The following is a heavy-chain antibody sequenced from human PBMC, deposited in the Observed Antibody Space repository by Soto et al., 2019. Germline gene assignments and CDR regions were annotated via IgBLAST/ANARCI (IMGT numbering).Heavy chain of an antibody. CDR2: IIPIFGTA. Sequence: QVQLVQSGAEVKKPGSSVKVSCKASGGTFSSYAISWVRQAPGQGLEWMGGIIPIFGTANYAQKFQGRVKITADESTSTAYMELSSLRSEDTAVYYCARGRRYYDFWSGYYPDYYYYYGMDVWGQGTTVTVSS. CDR3: ARGRRYYDFWSGYYPDYYYYYGMDV. CDR1: GGTFSSYA. V-gene: IGHV1-69*01. D-gene: IGHD3-3*01. J-gene: IGHJ6*02.